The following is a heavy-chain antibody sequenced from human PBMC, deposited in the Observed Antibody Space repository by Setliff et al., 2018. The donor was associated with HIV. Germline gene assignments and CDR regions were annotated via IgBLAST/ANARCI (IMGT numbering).Heavy chain of an antibody. CDR3: AQLIAVGGIDY. J-gene: IGHJ4*02. CDR2: IYQSGST. D-gene: IGHD6-19*01. V-gene: IGHV4-38-2*01. Sequence: SETLSLTCAVSGYSITGGYFWGWIRQPPGKGLEWIGSIYQSGSTYYNPSLKSRVTIFIDTSKNQFSLKLTSVTAADTAVYYCAQLIAVGGIDYWGQGTLVTVSS. CDR1: GYSITGGYF.